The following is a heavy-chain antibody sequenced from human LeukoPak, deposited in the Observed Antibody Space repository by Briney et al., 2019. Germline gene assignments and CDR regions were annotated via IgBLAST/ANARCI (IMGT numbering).Heavy chain of an antibody. CDR2: FSAGGGST. J-gene: IGHJ4*02. CDR3: AKDIGSDTGGYSIPRGRFDY. D-gene: IGHD2-8*02. V-gene: IGHV3-23*01. Sequence: GGSLRLSCAASGFTFSSYAMSWVRQAPGKGLEWVSAFSAGGGSTYYADSVKGRFTISRDNSKNTLYLQMNSLRAEDTAVYYCAKDIGSDTGGYSIPRGRFDYWGQGTLVTVSS. CDR1: GFTFSSYA.